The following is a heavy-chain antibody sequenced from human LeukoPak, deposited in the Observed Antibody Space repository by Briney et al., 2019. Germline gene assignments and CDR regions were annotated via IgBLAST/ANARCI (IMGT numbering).Heavy chain of an antibody. CDR2: INAGNGNT. D-gene: IGHD2-2*01. CDR1: GYTFTGYA. Sequence: GASVKVSCKASGYTFTGYAMHWVRQAPGQRLEWMGWINAGNGNTKYSQKFQGRVTITRDTSASTAYMELSSLRSEDTAVYYCARGYCSSTSCYLGGNYWGQGTLVTVSS. V-gene: IGHV1-3*01. CDR3: ARGYCSSTSCYLGGNY. J-gene: IGHJ4*02.